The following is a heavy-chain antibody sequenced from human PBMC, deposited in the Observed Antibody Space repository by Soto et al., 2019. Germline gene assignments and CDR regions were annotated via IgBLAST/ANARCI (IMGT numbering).Heavy chain of an antibody. Sequence: ASVKVSFKASGYTFTGYYMHWVRQAPGQGLEWMGWINPNSGGTNYAQKFQGWVTMTRDTSISTAYMELSRLRSDDTAVYYCARSSILDTGAFDIWGQGTMVTVSS. CDR1: GYTFTGYY. J-gene: IGHJ3*02. D-gene: IGHD5-18*01. CDR2: INPNSGGT. V-gene: IGHV1-2*04. CDR3: ARSSILDTGAFDI.